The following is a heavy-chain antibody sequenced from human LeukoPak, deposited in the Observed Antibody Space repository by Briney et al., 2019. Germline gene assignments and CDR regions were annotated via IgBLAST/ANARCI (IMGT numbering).Heavy chain of an antibody. CDR1: GFTFRDYA. CDR3: AKEGCTGTNCYINC. Sequence: GGSLRLSCAASGFTFRDYAMSWVRQAPGKGLEWVSVIGGSGGSTYYAGSVKGRFTISRDDSKNTLYLQMNSLRAEDTAVYHCAKEGCTGTNCYINCWGQGTLVTVSS. V-gene: IGHV3-23*01. CDR2: IGGSGGST. D-gene: IGHD2-2*02. J-gene: IGHJ4*02.